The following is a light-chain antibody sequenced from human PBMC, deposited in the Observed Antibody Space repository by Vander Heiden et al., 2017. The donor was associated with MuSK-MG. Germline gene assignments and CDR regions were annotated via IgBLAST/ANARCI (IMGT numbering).Light chain of an antibody. J-gene: IGKJ1*01. CDR2: AAS. Sequence: EIQLTQSPSFLPASVGDRVTIPCRASQSISSYLAWYQQKPGKAPKLLIYAASTLASGVPARFSGSGSGTEFTLTISSLQPEDFAVYYCQQVNSYPLTFGPGTKVEIK. CDR1: QSISSY. CDR3: QQVNSYPLT. V-gene: IGKV1-9*01.